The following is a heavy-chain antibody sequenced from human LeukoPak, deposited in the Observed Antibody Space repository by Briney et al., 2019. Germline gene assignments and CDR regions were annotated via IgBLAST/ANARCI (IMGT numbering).Heavy chain of an antibody. V-gene: IGHV1-18*01. J-gene: IGHJ4*02. CDR1: GYTFTTYG. CDR3: ARDPNQYEAVHPFDY. Sequence: ASVKVSCKASGYTFTTYGITWVRQAPGQGLEWMGWISSYNGHTKYPQKLQGRVTMTTDTSTSTAYMELRSLRSDDTAVYYCARDPNQYEAVHPFDYWGQGTLVTVSS. D-gene: IGHD6-19*01. CDR2: ISSYNGHT.